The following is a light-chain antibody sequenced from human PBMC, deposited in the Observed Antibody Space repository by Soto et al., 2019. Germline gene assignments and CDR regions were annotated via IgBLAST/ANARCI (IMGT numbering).Light chain of an antibody. V-gene: IGLV1-47*01. CDR2: RNN. J-gene: IGLJ1*01. CDR3: AAWDDSLSGGV. Sequence: QSVLTQPPSASGTPGQRVTISCSGSSSNIGSNYVYWYQQLPGTDPKLLIYRNNQRPSGVTDRFSGSKSGTSASLAISGLRSEDEADYYCAAWDDSLSGGVFGTGTKLTVL. CDR1: SSNIGSNY.